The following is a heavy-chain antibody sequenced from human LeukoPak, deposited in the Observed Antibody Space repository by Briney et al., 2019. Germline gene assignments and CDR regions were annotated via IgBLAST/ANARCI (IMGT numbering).Heavy chain of an antibody. CDR3: AKVIGVAGGDFDY. V-gene: IGHV3-30-3*01. Sequence: PGGSLRLSCAASGFTFTNYALHWVRQAPGKGLEWVAVMSYGGANEYYADSVKGRFTISRDDSKNTLYLQMNSLRAEDTAVYYCAKVIGVAGGDFDYWGQGTLVTVSS. D-gene: IGHD6-19*01. CDR1: GFTFTNYA. J-gene: IGHJ4*02. CDR2: MSYGGANE.